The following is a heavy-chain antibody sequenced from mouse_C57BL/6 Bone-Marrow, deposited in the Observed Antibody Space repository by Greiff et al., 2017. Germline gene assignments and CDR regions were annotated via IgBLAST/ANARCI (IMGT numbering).Heavy chain of an antibody. CDR2: IDPSDSYT. Sequence: QVQLQQPGAELVKPGASVKLSCKASGYTFTSYWMQWVKQRPGQGLEWIGEIDPSDSYTNYNQKFKGKATLTVDTSSSTAYMQLSSLTSEDSAVYYCAVYYGNYAFYYWGQGTTLTVSS. J-gene: IGHJ2*01. V-gene: IGHV1-50*01. CDR1: GYTFTSYW. CDR3: AVYYGNYAFYY. D-gene: IGHD2-1*01.